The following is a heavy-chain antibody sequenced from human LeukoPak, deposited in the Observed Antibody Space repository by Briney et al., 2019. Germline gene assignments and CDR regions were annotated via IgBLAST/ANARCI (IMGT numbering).Heavy chain of an antibody. D-gene: IGHD6-13*01. J-gene: IGHJ4*02. CDR3: AKATYASSWNLYFDY. CDR2: ISGSGGST. V-gene: IGHV3-23*01. Sequence: GGSLRLSCAASGFSFSSYSMNWVRQAPGKGLEWVSSISGSGGSTYYADSVKGRFTISRDNSKNTLYLQMNSLRAEDTAVYYCAKATYASSWNLYFDYWGQGTLVTVSS. CDR1: GFSFSSYS.